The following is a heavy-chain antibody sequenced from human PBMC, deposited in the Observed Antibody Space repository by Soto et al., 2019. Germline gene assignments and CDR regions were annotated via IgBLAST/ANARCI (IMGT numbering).Heavy chain of an antibody. Sequence: SVKVSCKASGGTFSSYTISWVRQAPGQGLEWMGEIIPIFGTANYAQKFQGRVTITADESTSTAYMELSSLRSEDTAVYYCARDRGPSSGYYPYWFDPWGQGTLVTVSS. CDR3: ARDRGPSSGYYPYWFDP. CDR2: IIPIFGTA. J-gene: IGHJ5*02. V-gene: IGHV1-69*13. D-gene: IGHD3-22*01. CDR1: GGTFSSYT.